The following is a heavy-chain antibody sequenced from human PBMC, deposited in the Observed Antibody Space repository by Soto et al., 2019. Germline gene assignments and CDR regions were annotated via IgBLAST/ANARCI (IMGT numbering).Heavy chain of an antibody. D-gene: IGHD6-6*01. J-gene: IGHJ3*02. V-gene: IGHV1-18*01. CDR2: ISAYNGNT. CDR1: GYSFTSYG. CDR3: ASLCIAARRVGAFDI. Sequence: ASVKVSCKASGYSFTSYGISWVRQAPGQGLEWMGWISAYNGNTNYAQKLQGRVTMTTDTSTSTAYMELRSLRSDDTAVYYCASLCIAARRVGAFDIWGKGTMVTVAS.